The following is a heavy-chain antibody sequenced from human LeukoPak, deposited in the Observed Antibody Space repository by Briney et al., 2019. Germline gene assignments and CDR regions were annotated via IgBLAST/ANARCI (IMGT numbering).Heavy chain of an antibody. CDR2: INHSGST. CDR1: GGSFSGYY. V-gene: IGHV4-34*01. D-gene: IGHD2-15*01. Sequence: PSETLSLTCAVYGGSFSGYYWSWIRQPPGKGLEWIGEINHSGSTNYNPSLKSRATISVDTSKNQFSLKLSSVTAADTAVYYCARGPYCSGGSCYARTFDYWGQGTLVTVSS. CDR3: ARGPYCSGGSCYARTFDY. J-gene: IGHJ4*02.